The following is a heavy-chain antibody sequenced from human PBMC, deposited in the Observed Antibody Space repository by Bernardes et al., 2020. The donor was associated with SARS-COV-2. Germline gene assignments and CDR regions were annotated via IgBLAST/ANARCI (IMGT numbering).Heavy chain of an antibody. CDR3: ATAIAVAASTKGPSVFPLAPSSKSTSGDTAALGCLVKDYY. D-gene: IGHD6-19*01. CDR1: GYTLTELS. V-gene: IGHV1-24*01. CDR2: FDPEDGET. J-gene: IGHJ6*01. Sequence: ASVKVSCKVSGYTLTELSMHWVRQAPGKGLEWMGGFDPEDGETIYAQKFQGRVTMTEDTSTDTAYMELSSLRSEDTAVYYCATAIAVAASTKGPSVFPLAPSSKSTSGDTAALGCLVKDYY.